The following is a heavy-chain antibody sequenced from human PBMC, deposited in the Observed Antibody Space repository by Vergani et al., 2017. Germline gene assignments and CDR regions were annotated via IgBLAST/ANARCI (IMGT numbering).Heavy chain of an antibody. D-gene: IGHD2-2*01. V-gene: IGHV3-23*03. Sequence: EVQLLESGGGLVQPGGSLRLSCAASGFTFSSYAMSWVRQAPGKGLEWVSVIYSGGSSTYYADSVKGRFTISRDNSKNTLYLQMNSLRAEDTAVYYCAKWTQKDIVVLYYVDYWGQGTLVTVSS. J-gene: IGHJ4*02. CDR3: AKWTQKDIVVLYYVDY. CDR2: IYSGGSST. CDR1: GFTFSSYA.